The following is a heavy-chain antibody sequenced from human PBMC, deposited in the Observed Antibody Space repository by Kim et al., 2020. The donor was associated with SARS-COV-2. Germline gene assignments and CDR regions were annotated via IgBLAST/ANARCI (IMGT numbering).Heavy chain of an antibody. J-gene: IGHJ4*02. Sequence: GGSLRLSCAASEFSVSSNYMNWVRQAPGKGLEWVSVIYSGGSTYYADSVKGRFTISRDNSKNILYLQMNSLRVEDTAVYYCARDRYWFGSGDWGQGTLVT. V-gene: IGHV3-66*01. CDR3: ARDRYWFGSGD. CDR2: IYSGGST. D-gene: IGHD3-10*01. CDR1: EFSVSSNY.